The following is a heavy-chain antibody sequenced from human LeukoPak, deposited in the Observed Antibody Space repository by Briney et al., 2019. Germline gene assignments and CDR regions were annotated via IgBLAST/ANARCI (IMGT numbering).Heavy chain of an antibody. Sequence: GASVKVSCKASGGTFSSYAISWVRQAPGQGLEWMGWINPNSGGTNYAQKFQGRVTMTRDTSISTAYMELSRLRSDDTAVYYCARFPLDGSTAYFDYWGQGTLVTVSS. J-gene: IGHJ4*02. V-gene: IGHV1-2*02. CDR3: ARFPLDGSTAYFDY. CDR1: GGTFSSYA. D-gene: IGHD5-24*01. CDR2: INPNSGGT.